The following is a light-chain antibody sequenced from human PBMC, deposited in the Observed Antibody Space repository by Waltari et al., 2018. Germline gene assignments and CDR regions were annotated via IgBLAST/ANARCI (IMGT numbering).Light chain of an antibody. V-gene: IGKV4-1*01. CDR1: QSVFHSSPNKNF. CDR2: WAS. J-gene: IGKJ2*01. Sequence: DIVMTQSPGYLCVSLGERATINCKSSQSVFHSSPNKNFLAWYQHKPRQPPKLLIYWASTRQSGVPDRFSGSGSGTDFTLTISGLQAEDVAVYYCQQYYTTPHTFGQGTKLEIK. CDR3: QQYYTTPHT.